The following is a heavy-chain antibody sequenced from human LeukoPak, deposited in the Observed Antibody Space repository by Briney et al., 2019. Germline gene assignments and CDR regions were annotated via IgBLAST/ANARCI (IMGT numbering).Heavy chain of an antibody. D-gene: IGHD5-18*01. CDR3: ARPGRAMGMVYFQH. J-gene: IGHJ1*01. CDR2: INHSGST. Sequence: SETLSLTCAVSGGSFSGYYWSWIRQPPGKGLEWIGEINHSGSTNYNPSLKSRVTISVDTSKNQFSLKLSSVTAADTAVYYCARPGRAMGMVYFQHWGQGTLVTVSS. V-gene: IGHV4-34*01. CDR1: GGSFSGYY.